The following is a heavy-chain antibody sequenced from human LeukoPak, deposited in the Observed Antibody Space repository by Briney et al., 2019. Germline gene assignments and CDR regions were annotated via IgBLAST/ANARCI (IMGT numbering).Heavy chain of an antibody. CDR3: ARDNPYYYDSSGLSVGYFDY. V-gene: IGHV4-31*03. D-gene: IGHD3-22*01. CDR2: IYYSGST. Sequence: PSETLSLTCTVSGGSISSGGYYWSWIRQHPGKGLEWIGYIYYSGSTYYNPSLKSRVTISVDASKNQFSLKLSSVTAADTAVYYCARDNPYYYDSSGLSVGYFDYWGQGTLVTVSS. CDR1: GGSISSGGYY. J-gene: IGHJ4*02.